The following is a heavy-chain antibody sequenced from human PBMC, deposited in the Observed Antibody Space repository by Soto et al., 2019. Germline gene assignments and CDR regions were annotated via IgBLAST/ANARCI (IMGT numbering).Heavy chain of an antibody. D-gene: IGHD2-21*02. CDR3: ARRRYCGYDCYYKHYYGMDV. CDR2: INAGNGNT. V-gene: IGHV1-3*01. CDR1: GYTFTSYA. Sequence: ASVKVSCKASGYTFTSYAMHWVRQAPGQRLEWMGWINAGNGNTKYSQKIQGRVTITRDTSASTAYMELSSLRSEDTAVYYCARRRYCGYDCYYKHYYGMDVWGQGTTVTVSS. J-gene: IGHJ6*02.